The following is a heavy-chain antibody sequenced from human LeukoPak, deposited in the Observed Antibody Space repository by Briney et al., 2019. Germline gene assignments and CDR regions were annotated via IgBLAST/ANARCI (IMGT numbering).Heavy chain of an antibody. V-gene: IGHV4-4*07. Sequence: PSETLSLTCTASGGSISSYSWSWIRQPAGKGLEWIGRIYTSGSTNYNPSLKSRVTMSVDTPKKQLSLKLSSVTAADTAVYYCGARRYSGSWNWFDPWGQGTLVTVSS. CDR3: GARRYSGSWNWFDP. D-gene: IGHD1-26*01. CDR2: IYTSGST. CDR1: GGSISSYS. J-gene: IGHJ5*02.